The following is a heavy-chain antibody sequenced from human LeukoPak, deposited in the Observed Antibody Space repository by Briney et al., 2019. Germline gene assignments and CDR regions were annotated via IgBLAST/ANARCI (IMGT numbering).Heavy chain of an antibody. CDR2: IGTAGDT. D-gene: IGHD3-22*01. V-gene: IGHV3-13*01. CDR1: GFTFSSYD. J-gene: IGHJ6*03. CDR3: ARGFYGDSSYYYYYMDV. Sequence: PGGSLRLSCAASGFTFSSYDMHWVRQATGKGPEWVSAIGTAGDTYYPGSVKGRFTIPRENAKNSLYLQMNSLRAGDTAVYYCARGFYGDSSYYYYYMDVWGKGTTVTVSS.